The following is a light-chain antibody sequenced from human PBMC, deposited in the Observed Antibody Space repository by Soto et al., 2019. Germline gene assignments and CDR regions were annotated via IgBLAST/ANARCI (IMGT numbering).Light chain of an antibody. J-gene: IGKJ5*01. CDR3: QQRSRWPPIT. CDR1: HSVDSSY. V-gene: IGKV3D-20*02. Sequence: EVVLTQSPGALSLSPGERATLSCRASHSVDSSYFAWYQQRPGQAPRLLIYETSSRATGIPDRFSGSGSGTDFTLTVSRLEPEDFAVYYCQQRSRWPPITFGQGTRLEI. CDR2: ETS.